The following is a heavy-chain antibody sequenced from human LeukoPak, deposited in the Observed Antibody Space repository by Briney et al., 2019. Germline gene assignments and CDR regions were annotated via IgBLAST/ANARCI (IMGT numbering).Heavy chain of an antibody. D-gene: IGHD6-19*01. CDR3: ATGDSIAVAVEYFHH. Sequence: GASVKVACKPSGGIFISYAFNWVGQAPGQRIEWMGGIIPIFGKESYAQKFQGRVTITADESTSTAYMEPSSLKSEDTAVYYCATGDSIAVAVEYFHHWGQGTLVTVSS. V-gene: IGHV1-69*13. CDR2: IIPIFGKE. CDR1: GGIFISYA. J-gene: IGHJ1*01.